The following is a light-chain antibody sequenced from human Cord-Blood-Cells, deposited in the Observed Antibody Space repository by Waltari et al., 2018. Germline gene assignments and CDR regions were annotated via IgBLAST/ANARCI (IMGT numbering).Light chain of an antibody. V-gene: IGLV2-14*01. Sequence: QSALTQPASVSGSPGQSITISCTGTSSDVGGYNYVSWYQQHPGKAPKLMLSDVSKRASGVSNRFSGSKSGNTASLTISGLQAEDEADYYCSSYTSSSTWVFGGGTKLTVL. CDR3: SSYTSSSTWV. J-gene: IGLJ3*02. CDR1: SSDVGGYNY. CDR2: DVS.